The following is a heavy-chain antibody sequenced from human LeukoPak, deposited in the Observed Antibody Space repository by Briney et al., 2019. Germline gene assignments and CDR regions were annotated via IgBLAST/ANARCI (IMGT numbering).Heavy chain of an antibody. J-gene: IGHJ4*02. CDR2: ISYVGSNK. CDR3: AKEEASGITMVRGVREGHFDY. D-gene: IGHD3-10*01. CDR1: GFTFSSYG. Sequence: SGGSLRLSCAASGFTFSSYGMHWGRQAPGQGLEWVAVISYVGSNKYYADCVKGRFTISRDNSKNTLYLQMNSLRAEDTAVYYCAKEEASGITMVRGVREGHFDYWGQGTLVTVSS. V-gene: IGHV3-30*18.